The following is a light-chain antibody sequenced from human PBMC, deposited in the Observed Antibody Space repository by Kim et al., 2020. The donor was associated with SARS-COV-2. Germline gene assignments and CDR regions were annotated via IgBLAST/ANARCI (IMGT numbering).Light chain of an antibody. CDR3: QVWDSGSDHYV. CDR1: NIASKS. Sequence: APGRKTTITCGGDNIASKSVHWYQQKPGQAPVLVMYYDNDRPSGIPERFSGSNSGNTATLTISRVDAGDEADYYCQVWDSGSDHYVFGSGTKVTVL. V-gene: IGLV3-21*04. J-gene: IGLJ1*01. CDR2: YDN.